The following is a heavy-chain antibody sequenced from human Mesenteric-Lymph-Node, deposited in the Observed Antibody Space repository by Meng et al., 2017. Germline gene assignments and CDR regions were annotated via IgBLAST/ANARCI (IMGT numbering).Heavy chain of an antibody. CDR2: ISSSSSYI. V-gene: IGHV3-21*01. D-gene: IGHD3-10*01. J-gene: IGHJ4*02. CDR3: ARDII. CDR1: GFSFSSYT. Sequence: GESLKISCAASGFSFSSYTMNWVRQAPGKGLEWVSSISSSSSYIYYADSVQGRFTISRDNAKNSLYLQMSSLRVEDTGVYYCARDIIWGQGTLVTVSS.